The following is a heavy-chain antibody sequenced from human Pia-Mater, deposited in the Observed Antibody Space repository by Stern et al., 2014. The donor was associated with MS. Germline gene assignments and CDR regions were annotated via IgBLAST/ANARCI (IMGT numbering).Heavy chain of an antibody. CDR3: AKHACTGAACPFDL. CDR2: VYYSGAT. V-gene: IGHV4-39*01. Sequence: QLQLQESGPGLVKPSETLSLTCAVSGDSISSYTHYWAWIRQPPGKGLAWIGSVYYSGATYSTPPLKSPVPISVDTPKNPFSVGPNSVPAADTAVYYCAKHACTGAACPFDLWGQGTLVTVSS. CDR1: GDSISSYTHY. J-gene: IGHJ4*02. D-gene: IGHD2-8*02.